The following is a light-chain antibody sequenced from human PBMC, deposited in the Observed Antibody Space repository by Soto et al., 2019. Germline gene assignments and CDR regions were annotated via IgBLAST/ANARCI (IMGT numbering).Light chain of an antibody. CDR3: QQYNNWPRT. CDR1: QSVINN. V-gene: IGKV3-15*01. CDR2: GAS. J-gene: IGKJ1*01. Sequence: EIVMTQYPATLSVSPGERDTLSCWASQSVINNLAWYQQIRGQAPSLLIYGASTRATGIPARFSGSGSGTEFTLTITSLQSEDFAVYYCQQYNNWPRTFGQGTNVEIK.